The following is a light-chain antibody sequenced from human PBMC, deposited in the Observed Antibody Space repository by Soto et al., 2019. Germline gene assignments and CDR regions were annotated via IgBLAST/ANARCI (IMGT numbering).Light chain of an antibody. V-gene: IGKV3-20*01. Sequence: EIVMTQSPVTLSVSPGERVTLSCRASQSVSSYLAWYQQKPGQPPRLLIQGASTRATGIPARFSGSGSGTDFTLTISRLEPEDFAVYYCQQYGSSPITFGQGTRLEIK. CDR3: QQYGSSPIT. CDR2: GAS. CDR1: QSVSSY. J-gene: IGKJ5*01.